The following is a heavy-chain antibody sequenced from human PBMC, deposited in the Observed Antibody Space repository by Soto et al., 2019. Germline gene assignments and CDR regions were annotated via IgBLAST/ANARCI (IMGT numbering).Heavy chain of an antibody. Sequence: GGSLRLSCSASGFTFSSYAMHWVRQAPGKGLEYVSAISSNGGSTYYADSVKGRFTISRDNSKNTLYLQMSNLRAEDTAVYYCVKDMTAALTGDAFDIWGQGTMVTVSS. CDR3: VKDMTAALTGDAFDI. CDR2: ISSNGGST. V-gene: IGHV3-64D*06. D-gene: IGHD7-27*01. CDR1: GFTFSSYA. J-gene: IGHJ3*02.